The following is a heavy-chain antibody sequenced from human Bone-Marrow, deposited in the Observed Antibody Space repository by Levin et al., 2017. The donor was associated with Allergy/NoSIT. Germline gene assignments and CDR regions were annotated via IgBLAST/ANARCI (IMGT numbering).Heavy chain of an antibody. J-gene: IGHJ6*02. D-gene: IGHD2-15*01. Sequence: GGSLRLSFSSSFFPFLPSFLPFFLPSPLKGLVWVSRINNDGSTTSYADSVQGRFTISRDNAKNTLYLQMNSLRAEDTALYYCARGGYCSGGRCYANYYGMDVWGQGTTVTVSS. CDR1: FFPFLPSF. CDR3: ARGGYCSGGRCYANYYGMDV. CDR2: INNDGSTT. V-gene: IGHV3-74*01.